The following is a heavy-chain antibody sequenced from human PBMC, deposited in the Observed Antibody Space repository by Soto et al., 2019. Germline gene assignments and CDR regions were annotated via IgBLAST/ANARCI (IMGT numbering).Heavy chain of an antibody. CDR2: ISDDGNTK. V-gene: IGHV3-30-3*01. CDR1: GFTFSRYT. J-gene: IGHJ4*02. Sequence: GGSLRLSCAASGFTFSRYTMHWLRQAPGRGLEWVAVISDDGNTKYCADSVKGRFTISRDNSRNTLYLQIYSLRAEDAAVYYCASSYFYDSGGYYPFDYWGQGT. D-gene: IGHD3-22*01. CDR3: ASSYFYDSGGYYPFDY.